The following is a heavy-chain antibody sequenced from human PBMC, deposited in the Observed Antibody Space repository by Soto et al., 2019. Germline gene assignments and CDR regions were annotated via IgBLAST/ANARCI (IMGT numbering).Heavy chain of an antibody. V-gene: IGHV3-73*01. J-gene: IGHJ6*02. CDR2: IRSKANSYAT. CDR1: GFTFSGSA. Sequence: GSLRLSCAASGFTFSGSAMHWVRQASGKGLEWVGRIRSKANSYATAYAASVKGRFTISRDDSKNTAYLQMNSLKTEDTAVYYCTKVFQFYSYGMGVWGQGTTVTVSS. D-gene: IGHD2-21*01. CDR3: TKVFQFYSYGMGV.